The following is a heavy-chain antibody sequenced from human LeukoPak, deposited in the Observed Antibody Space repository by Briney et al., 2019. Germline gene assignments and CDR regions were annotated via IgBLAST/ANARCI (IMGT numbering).Heavy chain of an antibody. CDR2: VDPEDGET. D-gene: IGHD5-24*01. CDR1: GYTLTDYY. V-gene: IGHV1-69-2*01. J-gene: IGHJ4*02. Sequence: EASVKVSCKVSGYTLTDYYMHWVQQAPGKGLEWMGLVDPEDGETIYAEKFQGRVTITADTSTDTAYMELSSLRSEDTAVYYCATVGATTYFDYWGQGTLVTVSS. CDR3: ATVGATTYFDY.